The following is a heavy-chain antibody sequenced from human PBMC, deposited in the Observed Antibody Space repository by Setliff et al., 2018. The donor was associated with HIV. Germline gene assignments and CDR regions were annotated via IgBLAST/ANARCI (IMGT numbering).Heavy chain of an antibody. D-gene: IGHD1-7*01. J-gene: IGHJ3*02. CDR1: GFTFRNYK. CDR2: ISYDGTSK. V-gene: IGHV3-30*04. CDR3: ARDGGEYWGQGTTGRPLYT. Sequence: GGSLRLSCAASGFTFRNYKMNWVRQAPGKGLEWLAVISYDGTSKYYADSVKGRFTISRDNSKSTQYPQMNSLRTEDTAVYYCARDGGEYWGQGTTGRPLYTWGQGTMVTVSS.